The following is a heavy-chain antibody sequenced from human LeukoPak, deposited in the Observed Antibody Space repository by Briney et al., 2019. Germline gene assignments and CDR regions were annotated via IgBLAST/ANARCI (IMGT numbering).Heavy chain of an antibody. V-gene: IGHV1-3*01. Sequence: ASVKVSCKASGYTFTSYAIHWVRQAPGQRLEWMGWISAGNGNAKYSQNFQGRVTFISNTSATTAFMELSSLRSEDAAVYYCARDSGSGSNDYWGQGTLVTVSS. CDR3: ARDSGSGSNDY. CDR2: ISAGNGNA. D-gene: IGHD1-26*01. J-gene: IGHJ4*02. CDR1: GYTFTSYA.